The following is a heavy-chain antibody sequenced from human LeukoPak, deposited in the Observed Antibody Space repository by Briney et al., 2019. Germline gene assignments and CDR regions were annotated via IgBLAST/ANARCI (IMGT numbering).Heavy chain of an antibody. J-gene: IGHJ5*02. CDR3: ARGLFWFGDLKTHWFDP. D-gene: IGHD3-10*01. V-gene: IGHV1-8*01. Sequence: ASVTVSCKASGYSFTSYDINWVRQAPGQGLEWVGWVNPKTGNTGYAQNFQGRVTMTRDTSISTAYMELSSLTSEDTAVYYCARGLFWFGDLKTHWFDPWGQGTLVTVSS. CDR2: VNPKTGNT. CDR1: GYSFTSYD.